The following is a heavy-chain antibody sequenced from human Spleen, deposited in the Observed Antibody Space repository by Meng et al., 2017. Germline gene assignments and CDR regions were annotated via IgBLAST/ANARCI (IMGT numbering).Heavy chain of an antibody. CDR1: GFTFRSYG. V-gene: IGHV3-33*01. CDR3: ARDSGDVDIVSTTPAY. J-gene: IGHJ4*01. D-gene: IGHD5/OR15-5a*01. CDR2: IYYDGVNK. Sequence: GESLKISCAVSGFTFRSYGMYWVRQSPGKGLEWVAVIYYDGVNKYYGESVKGRFTISRDNSKNTLYLQMNSLRVEDTAVYYCARDSGDVDIVSTTPAYWGHGTRVTVSS.